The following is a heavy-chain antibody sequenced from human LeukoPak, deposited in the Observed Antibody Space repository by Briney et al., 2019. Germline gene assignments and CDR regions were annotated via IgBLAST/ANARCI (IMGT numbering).Heavy chain of an antibody. Sequence: SETLSLTCTVSGGSISSSSYYWGWIRQPPGKGLEWIGSIYYSGSTYHNPSLKSRVTISVNTSKNQFSLKLSSVTAADTAVYYCARHRSAIYSYGLGYWGQGTLVTVSS. D-gene: IGHD5-18*01. CDR1: GGSISSSSYY. CDR3: ARHRSAIYSYGLGY. CDR2: IYYSGST. V-gene: IGHV4-39*01. J-gene: IGHJ4*02.